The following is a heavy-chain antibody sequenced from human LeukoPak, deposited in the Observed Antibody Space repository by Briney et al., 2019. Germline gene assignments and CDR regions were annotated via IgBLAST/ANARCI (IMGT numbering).Heavy chain of an antibody. CDR3: ARGAGTRILTGYYY. CDR2: IKQDGSEK. D-gene: IGHD3-9*01. J-gene: IGHJ4*02. Sequence: GGFLRLSCAASGFTFSSYWMSWVRQAPGKGLEWVANIKQDGSEKYYVDSVKGRFTISRDNAKNSLYLQMNSLRAEDTAVYYCARGAGTRILTGYYYWGQGTLVTVSS. V-gene: IGHV3-7*01. CDR1: GFTFSSYW.